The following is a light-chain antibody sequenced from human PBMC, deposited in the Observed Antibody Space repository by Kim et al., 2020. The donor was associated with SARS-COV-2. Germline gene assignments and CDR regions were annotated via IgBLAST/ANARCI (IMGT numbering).Light chain of an antibody. CDR1: QSVHKN. J-gene: IGKJ4*01. Sequence: EVVLTQSPATLSVSPGESVTLSCRASQSVHKNLAWYQQKPGQAPSLLIDDASTRATGIPARFSGSGSGTEFTLTISSLQPDDSAVYYCQQYDQWSLTFGGGTKLEI. CDR3: QQYDQWSLT. CDR2: DAS. V-gene: IGKV3-15*01.